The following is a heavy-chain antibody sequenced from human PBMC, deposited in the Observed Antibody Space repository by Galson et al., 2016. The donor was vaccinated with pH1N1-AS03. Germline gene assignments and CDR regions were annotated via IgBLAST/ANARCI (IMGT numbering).Heavy chain of an antibody. J-gene: IGHJ4*02. CDR1: GFTFSDYA. D-gene: IGHD3-3*01. Sequence: SLRLSCAASGFTFSDYAMHWVRQAPGKGLEYVSAISSDASGTYYANSVKGRFTISRDNSKNTVYLQMGSLRAEDMAVYYCARRRSYYDFWIGYSDYWGQGTLVTVSS. CDR2: ISSDASGT. V-gene: IGHV3-64*01. CDR3: ARRRSYYDFWIGYSDY.